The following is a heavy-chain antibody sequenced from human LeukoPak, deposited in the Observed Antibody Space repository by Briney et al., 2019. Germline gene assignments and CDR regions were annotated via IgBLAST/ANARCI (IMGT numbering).Heavy chain of an antibody. CDR2: IYSGGTT. J-gene: IGHJ4*02. CDR1: GFTVSSNY. D-gene: IGHD3-10*01. V-gene: IGHV3-53*01. Sequence: PGGSLRPSCAASGFTVSSNYMSWVRQAPGKGLEWVSLIYSGGTTYYADSVKGRFTISRDNSKNTLYLQMNSLRAEDTAVYYCARGSEMYYYGSGNVWSYYFDYWGQGTLVTVSS. CDR3: ARGSEMYYYGSGNVWSYYFDY.